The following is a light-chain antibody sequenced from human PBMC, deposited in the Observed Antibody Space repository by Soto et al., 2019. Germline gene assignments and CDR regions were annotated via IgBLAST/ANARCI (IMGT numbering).Light chain of an antibody. V-gene: IGKV3-20*01. CDR2: GAS. Sequence: DIVMTQSPATLSASPGDRATLSCRASQSVNSVYLAWYQQRPGQAPRLLIHGASSRATGTPDRFSGGGSGTDFTLTISRLEPEDFAVYYCQQYGSSPLTFGGGTKVDI. J-gene: IGKJ4*01. CDR1: QSVNSVY. CDR3: QQYGSSPLT.